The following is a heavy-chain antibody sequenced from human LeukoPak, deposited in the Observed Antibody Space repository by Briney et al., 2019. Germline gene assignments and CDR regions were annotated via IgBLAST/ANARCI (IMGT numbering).Heavy chain of an antibody. Sequence: GASVKVSCKVSGYTLTELSMHWVRQVPGKGLEWMGGFDPEDGETIYAQKFQGRVTMTEDTPTDTAYMELSSLRSEDTAVYYCATQSSYCSSTSCYAYFNYWGQGTLVTVSS. CDR2: FDPEDGET. D-gene: IGHD2-2*01. CDR3: ATQSSYCSSTSCYAYFNY. CDR1: GYTLTELS. J-gene: IGHJ4*02. V-gene: IGHV1-24*01.